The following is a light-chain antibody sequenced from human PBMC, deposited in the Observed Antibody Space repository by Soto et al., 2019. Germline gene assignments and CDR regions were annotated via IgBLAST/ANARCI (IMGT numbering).Light chain of an antibody. Sequence: EIVLTQSPGTLSLSPGERATLSCRASQSVSTNQLAWYQQKPGQAPRLLIYGASSRATGIADRFSGSGSGTEFTLTISSLQPDDFATYYCQQYNSYPWTFGQGTKVDIK. CDR1: QSVSTNQ. J-gene: IGKJ1*01. CDR3: QQYNSYPWT. V-gene: IGKV3-20*01. CDR2: GAS.